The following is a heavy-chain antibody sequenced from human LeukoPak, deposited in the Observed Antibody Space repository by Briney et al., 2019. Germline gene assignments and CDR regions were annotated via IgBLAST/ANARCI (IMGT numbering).Heavy chain of an antibody. CDR1: GFTFSSYA. J-gene: IGHJ4*02. CDR2: ISGSGGST. D-gene: IGHD3-22*01. Sequence: PGGSLRLSCAASGFTFSSYAMSWVRQAPGKGLEWVSAISGSGGSTYYADSVKGRFTISRDNSKNTLYLQMNSLRAEGTAIYYCAKSTSDYYDSSDPYYFDYGGQGTLVTVSS. V-gene: IGHV3-23*01. CDR3: AKSTSDYYDSSDPYYFDY.